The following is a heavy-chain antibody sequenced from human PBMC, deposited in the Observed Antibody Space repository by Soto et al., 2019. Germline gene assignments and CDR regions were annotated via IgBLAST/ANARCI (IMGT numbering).Heavy chain of an antibody. CDR1: GGSISSGGYS. CDR2: IYHSGST. J-gene: IGHJ5*02. Sequence: QLQLQESGSGLVKPSQTLSLTCAVSGGSISSGGYSWSWILQPPGKGLEWIGYIYHSGSTYYNPSLKSRVTISVDRSKNQFSLKLSSVTAADTAVYYCARGSDFWSGYRWFDPWGQGTLVTVSS. D-gene: IGHD3-3*01. V-gene: IGHV4-30-2*01. CDR3: ARGSDFWSGYRWFDP.